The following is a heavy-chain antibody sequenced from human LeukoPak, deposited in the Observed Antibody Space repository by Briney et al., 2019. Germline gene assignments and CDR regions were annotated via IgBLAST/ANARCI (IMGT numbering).Heavy chain of an antibody. V-gene: IGHV1-46*01. CDR1: GYTFSSYY. Sequence: ASVKVSCKASGYTFSSYYVHWVRQAPGQGLEWMGMIIPSDGFTSYAQKFQGRVTITADKSTSTAYMELSSLRSEDTAVYYCARDRAAHVGYYFDYWGQGTLVTVSS. D-gene: IGHD6-6*01. J-gene: IGHJ4*02. CDR3: ARDRAAHVGYYFDY. CDR2: IIPSDGFT.